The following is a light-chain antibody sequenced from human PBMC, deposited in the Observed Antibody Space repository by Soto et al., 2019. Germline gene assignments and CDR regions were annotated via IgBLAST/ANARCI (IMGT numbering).Light chain of an antibody. CDR2: DAS. CDR3: QQYNDYLTWP. Sequence: DIQMTQSPSTLSASLGDRVTITCRASQSISKWLAWYQQRPGKAPKVLIFDASILESGVPSRFSGSGSGTEFTLTISSLQPDAFANYYCQQYNDYLTWPFGQGAKVEIK. CDR1: QSISKW. J-gene: IGKJ1*01. V-gene: IGKV1-5*01.